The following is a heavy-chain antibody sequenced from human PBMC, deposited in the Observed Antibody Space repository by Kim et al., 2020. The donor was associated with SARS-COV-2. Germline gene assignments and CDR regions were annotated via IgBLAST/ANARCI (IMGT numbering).Heavy chain of an antibody. CDR3: ARGGAYGDNPLDY. V-gene: IGHV3-7*01. CDR1: GFTFSTYW. Sequence: GGSLRLSCAASGFTFSTYWMSWVRQAPGKGLEWVANIKQDGSEKYYVDSVKGRFTISRDNAKNSLYLQMNSLRAEDTAVYYCARGGAYGDNPLDYWGQGTLVTVSS. D-gene: IGHD4-17*01. J-gene: IGHJ4*02. CDR2: IKQDGSEK.